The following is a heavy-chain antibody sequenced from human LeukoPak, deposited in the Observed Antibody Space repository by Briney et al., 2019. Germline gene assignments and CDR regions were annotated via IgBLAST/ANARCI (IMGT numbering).Heavy chain of an antibody. J-gene: IGHJ4*02. Sequence: GGSLRLSCAASGFTFSSYAISWVRQAPGKGLEWVSAISGSGGSTYYADSVKGRFTISRDNSKNTLYLQMNSLRAEDTAVYYCAKARAVDTAMAPTVFDYWGQGTLVTVSS. CDR2: ISGSGGST. CDR3: AKARAVDTAMAPTVFDY. CDR1: GFTFSSYA. D-gene: IGHD5-18*01. V-gene: IGHV3-23*01.